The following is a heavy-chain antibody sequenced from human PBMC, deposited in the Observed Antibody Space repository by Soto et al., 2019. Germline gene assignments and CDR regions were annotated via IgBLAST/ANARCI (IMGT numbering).Heavy chain of an antibody. V-gene: IGHV3-21*01. CDR3: ARDAGYCSGGSGYSLYDY. J-gene: IGHJ4*02. CDR2: ISSSRSYI. CDR1: GFTFSSYS. D-gene: IGHD2-15*01. Sequence: EVQLVESGGGLVKPGGSLRLSCAASGFTFSSYSMNWVRQAPGKGLEWVSSISSSRSYIYYADSVKGRFTISRDNAKNSLYLQMNSLRAEDTAVYYCARDAGYCSGGSGYSLYDYWGQGTLVTVSS.